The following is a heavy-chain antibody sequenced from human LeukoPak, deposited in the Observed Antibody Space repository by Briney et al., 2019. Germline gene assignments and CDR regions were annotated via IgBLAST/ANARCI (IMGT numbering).Heavy chain of an antibody. V-gene: IGHV4-59*12. J-gene: IGHJ4*02. CDR2: IYYSGST. CDR3: ARAYAYGDFDS. D-gene: IGHD3-10*01. Sequence: SETLSLTCTVSGGSISSYYWSWIRQPPGKGLEWIGYIYYSGSTNYNPSLKSRVTISEDTSKNQFSLKLSSVTAADTAVYYCARAYAYGDFDSWGQGTLVTVSS. CDR1: GGSISSYY.